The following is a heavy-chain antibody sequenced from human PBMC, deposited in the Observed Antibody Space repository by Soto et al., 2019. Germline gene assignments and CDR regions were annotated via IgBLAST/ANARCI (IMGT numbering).Heavy chain of an antibody. Sequence: QVQLVQSGAEVKKPGSSVKVSCKASGGTFSSYAISWVRQAPGQGLEWMGGIIPILGTANYAQKFQGRVTITADKSTSTAYMELSSLRSEDTAVYYCARNGYGDYYYYYYGMDVWGQGTTVTVSS. J-gene: IGHJ6*02. CDR3: ARNGYGDYYYYYYGMDV. CDR1: GGTFSSYA. D-gene: IGHD4-17*01. V-gene: IGHV1-69*06. CDR2: IIPILGTA.